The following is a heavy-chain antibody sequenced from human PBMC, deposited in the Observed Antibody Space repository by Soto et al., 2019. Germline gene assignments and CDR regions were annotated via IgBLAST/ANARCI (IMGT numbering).Heavy chain of an antibody. CDR2: IKSKTDGGTT. CDR1: GFTFSNAW. V-gene: IGHV3-15*07. Sequence: GGSLRLSCAASGFTFSNAWMNWVRQAPGKGLEWVGRIKSKTDGGTTDYAAPVKGRFTISRDDSRNTLYLQMNSLKTEDTAVYYCTTDSDYGETLVGYWGQGTLVTVSS. CDR3: TTDSDYGETLVGY. D-gene: IGHD4-17*01. J-gene: IGHJ4*02.